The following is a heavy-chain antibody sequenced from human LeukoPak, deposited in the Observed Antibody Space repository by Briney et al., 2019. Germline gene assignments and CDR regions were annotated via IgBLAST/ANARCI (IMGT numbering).Heavy chain of an antibody. CDR3: AKVLEYCSGAYCPYYFDY. Sequence: GGSLRLSCAASGFTFDDYAMHWVRQAPGKGLEWVSAISDSGGSTYYADSVKGRFTISRDNSKNTLYLQMNSLRADDTAVYYCAKVLEYCSGAYCPYYFDYWGQGTLVTVSS. CDR2: ISDSGGST. V-gene: IGHV3-23*01. J-gene: IGHJ4*02. D-gene: IGHD2-15*01. CDR1: GFTFDDYA.